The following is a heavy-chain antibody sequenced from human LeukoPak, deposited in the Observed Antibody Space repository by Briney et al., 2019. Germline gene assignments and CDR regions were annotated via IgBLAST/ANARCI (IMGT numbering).Heavy chain of an antibody. J-gene: IGHJ6*04. CDR3: AELGITMIGGV. D-gene: IGHD3-10*02. CDR1: GFIFSDSY. Sequence: PGGSLRLSCAASGFIFSDSYMSWMRQAPGKGLEWVSYISSSINTIYYADSVKGRFTISRDNAKNSLYLQMNSLRAEDTAVYYCAELGITMIGGVWGKGTTVTISS. CDR2: ISSSINTI. V-gene: IGHV3-11*04.